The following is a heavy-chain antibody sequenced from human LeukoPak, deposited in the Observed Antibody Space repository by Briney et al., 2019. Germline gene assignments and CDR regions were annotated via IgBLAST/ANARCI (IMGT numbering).Heavy chain of an antibody. D-gene: IGHD5-18*01. CDR2: ISAGGVTT. Sequence: GGSLRLSCAASGFAFTNFAMTWVRQAPGKGLEWVSVISAGGVTTHYADYVKSRFTISRDNSKNTLYLQMNSLRAEDTAVYYCARGSGYSYGYFDYWGQGTLVTVSS. CDR3: ARGSGYSYGYFDY. CDR1: GFAFTNFA. J-gene: IGHJ4*02. V-gene: IGHV3-23*01.